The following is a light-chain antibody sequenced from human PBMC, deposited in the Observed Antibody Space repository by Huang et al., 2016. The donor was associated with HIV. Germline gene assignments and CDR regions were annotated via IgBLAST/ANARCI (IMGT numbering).Light chain of an antibody. CDR3: QQYESWPPLT. CDR2: AIS. J-gene: IGKJ4*01. V-gene: IGKV3-15*01. CDR1: QSVRDK. Sequence: EIVMTQSPDTLSVSPGERATLSCRASQSVRDKLAWYQQKPGQAPRLLLHAISTRAAGVPARFSGSGSGTEFTLTISSLQSEDCGVYYCQQYESWPPLTFGGGTKVEIK.